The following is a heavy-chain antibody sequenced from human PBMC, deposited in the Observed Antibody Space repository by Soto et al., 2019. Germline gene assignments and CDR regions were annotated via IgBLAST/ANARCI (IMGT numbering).Heavy chain of an antibody. V-gene: IGHV1-2*04. CDR1: GYTFSDSH. CDR3: AREFPGGYYFDY. CDR2: INPKSGGT. D-gene: IGHD3-10*01. J-gene: IGHJ4*02. Sequence: ASVKVSCKASGYTFSDSHMHWVRQAPGQGLEWMGWINPKSGGTNYAQKFQGWVTMTRDTSISTAYMELSRLRSDDTAVYYCAREFPGGYYFDYWGQGTLVTVSS.